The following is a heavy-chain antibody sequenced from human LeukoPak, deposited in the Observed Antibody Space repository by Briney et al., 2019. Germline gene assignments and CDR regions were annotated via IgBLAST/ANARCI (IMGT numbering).Heavy chain of an antibody. CDR2: INPNSGGT. CDR3: ARGRFTMVRGVISPIDD. J-gene: IGHJ4*02. Sequence: ASVKVSCKASGYTFTGYYMHWVRQAPGQGLEWMGWINPNSGGTNYAQKFQGRVTMTRDTSISTAYMELSRLRSDDTAVYYCARGRFTMVRGVISPIDDWGQGTLVTVSS. CDR1: GYTFTGYY. D-gene: IGHD3-10*01. V-gene: IGHV1-2*02.